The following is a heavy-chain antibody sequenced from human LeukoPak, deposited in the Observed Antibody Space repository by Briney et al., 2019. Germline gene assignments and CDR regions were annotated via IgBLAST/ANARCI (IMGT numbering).Heavy chain of an antibody. V-gene: IGHV1-69*05. CDR3: ARRWPNSSGYYLFDY. Sequence: SVKVSCKASGGTFSSHGLSWVRQAPGQGLEWMGGIIPIFGTTNYAQNFQGRVTITMDESTSTAYMELSSLRADDTAVYYCARRWPNSSGYYLFDYWGQGTLVTVSS. CDR2: IIPIFGTT. D-gene: IGHD3-22*01. CDR1: GGTFSSHG. J-gene: IGHJ4*02.